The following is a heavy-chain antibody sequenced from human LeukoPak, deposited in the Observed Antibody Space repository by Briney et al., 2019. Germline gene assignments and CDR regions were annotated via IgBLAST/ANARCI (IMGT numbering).Heavy chain of an antibody. CDR2: IKKDGSEK. J-gene: IGHJ4*02. Sequence: GGSLRLSCAASGFTFSSYSMNWVRQAPGKGLEWVANIKKDGSEKYYVDSVKGRFTISRDNAKTSLYLQMNSLRAGDTAVYYCARDLSGVTGYTYGRGIDYWGQGTLVTVSS. D-gene: IGHD5-18*01. V-gene: IGHV3-7*01. CDR3: ARDLSGVTGYTYGRGIDY. CDR1: GFTFSSYS.